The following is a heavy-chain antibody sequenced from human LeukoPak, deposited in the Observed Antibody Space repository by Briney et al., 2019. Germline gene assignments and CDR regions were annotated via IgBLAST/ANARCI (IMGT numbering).Heavy chain of an antibody. V-gene: IGHV4-59*01. D-gene: IGHD6-13*01. CDR1: GGSISSYY. CDR2: IYYSGST. J-gene: IGHJ4*02. Sequence: ASETLSLTCTVSGGSISSYYWSWIRQPPGKGLEWIGYIYYSGSTNYNPSLKSRVTISVDTSKNQFSLKLSSMTAADTAVYYCARGSSSWYYFDYWGQGTLVTVSS. CDR3: ARGSSSWYYFDY.